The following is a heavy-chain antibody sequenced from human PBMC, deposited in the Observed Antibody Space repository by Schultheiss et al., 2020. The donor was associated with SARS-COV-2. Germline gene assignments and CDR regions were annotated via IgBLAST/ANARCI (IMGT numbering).Heavy chain of an antibody. V-gene: IGHV1-3*02. D-gene: IGHD3-10*01. CDR3: ARGGSWFGELFGLDY. J-gene: IGHJ4*02. CDR2: SNAGNGNT. Sequence: ASVKVSCKASGYTFTSYAMHWVRQAPGQRLEWMGWSNAGNGNTKYSQEFQGRVTITRDTSASTAYMELSSLRSEDMAVYYCARGGSWFGELFGLDYWGQGTLVTVSS. CDR1: GYTFTSYA.